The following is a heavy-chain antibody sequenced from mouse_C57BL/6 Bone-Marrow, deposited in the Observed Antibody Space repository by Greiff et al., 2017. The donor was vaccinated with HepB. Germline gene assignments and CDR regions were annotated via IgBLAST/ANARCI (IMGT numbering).Heavy chain of an antibody. D-gene: IGHD1-1*01. CDR3: ARPPSYYYYSSSYWYFDV. J-gene: IGHJ1*03. Sequence: EVQLQQSGPELVKPGASVKMSCKASGYTFTDYNMHWVKQSHGKSLEWIGYINPNNGGTSYNQKFKGKATLTVNKSSSTAYMELRSLTSEDSAVYYCARPPSYYYYSSSYWYFDVWGTGTTVTVSS. CDR2: INPNNGGT. CDR1: GYTFTDYN. V-gene: IGHV1-22*01.